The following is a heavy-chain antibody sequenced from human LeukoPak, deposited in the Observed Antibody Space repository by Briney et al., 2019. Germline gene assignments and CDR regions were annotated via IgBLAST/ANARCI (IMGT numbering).Heavy chain of an antibody. Sequence: GGSLRLSCAASGFTFSSYSMNWVRQAPGKGLEWVAFIRYDGSHKYYADSVKGRFTISRDNSKNTLYLQMNSLRAEDTAVYYCAKGLRGSGGDFDYWGQGTLVTVSS. J-gene: IGHJ4*02. CDR2: IRYDGSHK. D-gene: IGHD6-25*01. CDR3: AKGLRGSGGDFDY. CDR1: GFTFSSYS. V-gene: IGHV3-30*02.